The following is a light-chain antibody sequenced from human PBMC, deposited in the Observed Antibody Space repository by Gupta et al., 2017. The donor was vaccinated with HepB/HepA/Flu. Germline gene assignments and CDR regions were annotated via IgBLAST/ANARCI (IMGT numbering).Light chain of an antibody. J-gene: IGLJ2*01. CDR3: NSRDSDGKHVV. CDR2: GEN. CDR1: SLRGLY. Sequence: SSELTQDPAVSVALGQTVRITCQGDSLRGLYASWYQQKPGQAPLLVIYGENNRPSGIPDRFSGATLGNTAYWTITGAQAEDEADDYGNSRDSDGKHVVFGGGTKLT. V-gene: IGLV3-19*01.